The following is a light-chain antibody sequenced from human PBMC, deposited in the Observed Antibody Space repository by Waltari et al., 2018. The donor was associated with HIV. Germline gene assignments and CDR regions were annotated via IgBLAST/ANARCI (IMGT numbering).Light chain of an antibody. CDR2: DAS. V-gene: IGKV3D-20*01. J-gene: IGKJ1*01. CDR1: QTVASDF. CDR3: QQYGSSPRT. Sequence: EIVLTQSPATLSLSPGERATLSCGASQTVASDFLAWYQQKPGLAPSLLIYDASNRATGIPDRFSGSGSETDFTLTISRLEPEDFAVYYCQQYGSSPRTFGQGTKVEIK.